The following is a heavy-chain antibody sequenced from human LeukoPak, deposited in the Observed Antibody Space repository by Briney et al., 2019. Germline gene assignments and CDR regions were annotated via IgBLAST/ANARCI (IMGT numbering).Heavy chain of an antibody. CDR3: ARDGSGLYNWFDP. V-gene: IGHV3-48*04. Sequence: PGGSLRLSCAASGFTFSSYSMNWVRQAPGEGLEWVSYISSSSSTIYYADSVKGRFTISRDNAKNSLYLQMNSLRAEDTAVYYCARDGSGLYNWFDPWGQGTLVTVSS. D-gene: IGHD1-26*01. J-gene: IGHJ5*02. CDR2: ISSSSSTI. CDR1: GFTFSSYS.